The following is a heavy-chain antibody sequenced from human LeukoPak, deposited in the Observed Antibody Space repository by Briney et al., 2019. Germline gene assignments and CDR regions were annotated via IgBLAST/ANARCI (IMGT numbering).Heavy chain of an antibody. CDR3: ARVPGPDMYYFDH. V-gene: IGHV4-59*01. CDR1: GGSINNYY. Sequence: PSEILSLSCTVSGGSINNYYRSWIRQPPGKGLEWVGYIYYGGSTTYNPTLRSRLTIPVHTHKNQFSLKPTSVTAADTAVYYCARVPGPDMYYFDHGGQGTLVTVSS. J-gene: IGHJ4*02. CDR2: IYYGGST.